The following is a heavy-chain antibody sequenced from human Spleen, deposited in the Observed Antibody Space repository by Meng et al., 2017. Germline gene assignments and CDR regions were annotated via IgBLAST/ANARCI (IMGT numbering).Heavy chain of an antibody. J-gene: IGHJ4*02. Sequence: QVQLVQSGAEVAKPGASVKVSCKASVYTFTDYYIHWVRQAPGQGLEWMGRINPNSGGTNYEQKFQGRVTMTRDTSTSTAYMELRSLRSDDTAVYYCTILSHCTGGTCYPYDYWGQGTLVTVSS. V-gene: IGHV1-2*06. CDR2: INPNSGGT. CDR3: TILSHCTGGTCYPYDY. D-gene: IGHD2-15*01. CDR1: VYTFTDYY.